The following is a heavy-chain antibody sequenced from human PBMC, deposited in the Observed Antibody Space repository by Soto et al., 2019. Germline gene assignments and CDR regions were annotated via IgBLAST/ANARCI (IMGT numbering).Heavy chain of an antibody. CDR1: GGTFSSYA. V-gene: IGHV1-69*01. D-gene: IGHD3-22*01. CDR3: ARDPASYDSSGYRTNYFDY. Sequence: VKVSCKASGGTFSSYAISWVRQAPGQGLEWMGGIIPIFGTANYAQKFQGRVTITADESXSTAYMELSSLRSEDTAVYYCARDPASYDSSGYRTNYFDYWGQGTLVTVSS. CDR2: IIPIFGTA. J-gene: IGHJ4*02.